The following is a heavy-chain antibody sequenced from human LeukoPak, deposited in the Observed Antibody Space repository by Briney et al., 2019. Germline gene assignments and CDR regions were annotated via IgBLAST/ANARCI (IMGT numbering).Heavy chain of an antibody. Sequence: GGSLRLSCAASGFTFSSYSMNWVRQAPGKGLEWVSSISSSSSYIYYADSVKGRFTISRDNAKNSLYLQMNSLRAEDTAVYYCARDERAIYCGSGRGDAFDIWGQGTMVTVSS. V-gene: IGHV3-21*01. CDR3: ARDERAIYCGSGRGDAFDI. D-gene: IGHD3-10*01. J-gene: IGHJ3*02. CDR1: GFTFSSYS. CDR2: ISSSSSYI.